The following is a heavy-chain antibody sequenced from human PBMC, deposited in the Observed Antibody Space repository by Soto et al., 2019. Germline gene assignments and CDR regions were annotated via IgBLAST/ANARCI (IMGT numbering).Heavy chain of an antibody. CDR2: IIPIFGTA. CDR3: ARGESSCWYLSGVDYCYGMDV. CDR1: GGTFSSYA. Sequence: SVKVSCKASGGTFSSYAISWVQQAPGQGLEWMGGIIPIFGTANYAQKFQGRVTITADESTSTAYMELSSLRSEDTAVYYCARGESSCWYLSGVDYCYGMDVCGQGTTVTVSS. J-gene: IGHJ6*02. V-gene: IGHV1-69*13. D-gene: IGHD6-13*01.